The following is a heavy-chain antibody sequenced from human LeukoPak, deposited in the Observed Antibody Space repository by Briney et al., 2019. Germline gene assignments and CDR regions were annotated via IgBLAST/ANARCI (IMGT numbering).Heavy chain of an antibody. CDR1: GFTFSSYE. Sequence: GGSLRLSCAASGFTFSSYEMNWVRQAPGKGLEWASFISSSSSYIYYTDSVKGRFTISRDNAKNSLYLQMNSLRAEDTAVYYCASTGYSSGWYGYFDYWGQGTLVTVSS. J-gene: IGHJ4*02. CDR2: ISSSSSYI. CDR3: ASTGYSSGWYGYFDY. D-gene: IGHD6-19*01. V-gene: IGHV3-21*01.